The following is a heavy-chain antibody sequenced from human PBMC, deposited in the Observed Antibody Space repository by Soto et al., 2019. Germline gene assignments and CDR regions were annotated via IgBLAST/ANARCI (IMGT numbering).Heavy chain of an antibody. Sequence: GGSLRLSCAASGFTFSSYGMHWVRQAPGKGLEWVAVIWYDDLTTYYADSVKGRFTISRDNSKNTLFLQMNSLRVDDTAVYFCAKDWSGSTCPGMDVWGQGTTVNGSS. V-gene: IGHV3-33*06. J-gene: IGHJ6*02. CDR3: AKDWSGSTCPGMDV. CDR1: GFTFSSYG. CDR2: IWYDDLTT. D-gene: IGHD3-3*01.